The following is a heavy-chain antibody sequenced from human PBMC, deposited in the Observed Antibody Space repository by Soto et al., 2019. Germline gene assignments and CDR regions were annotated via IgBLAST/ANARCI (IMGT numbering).Heavy chain of an antibody. CDR3: ATDGYSTRKDWFDP. CDR2: IYYSGST. Sequence: QLQLQESGPGLVKPSETLSLTCTVSGGSISSSSYYWGWIRQPPGKGLEWIGSIYYSGSTYYNPSLKSRVTISVDTSKNQFSLKLSSVTAADTAVYYCATDGYSTRKDWFDPWGQGTLVTVSS. V-gene: IGHV4-39*01. D-gene: IGHD6-13*01. CDR1: GGSISSSSYY. J-gene: IGHJ5*02.